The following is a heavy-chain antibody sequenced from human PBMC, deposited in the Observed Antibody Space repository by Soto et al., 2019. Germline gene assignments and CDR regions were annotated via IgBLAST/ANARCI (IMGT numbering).Heavy chain of an antibody. V-gene: IGHV3-48*02. J-gene: IGHJ6*02. CDR1: GFTFSSYS. CDR2: ISSSSSTI. Sequence: GGSLRLSCAASGFTFSSYSMNWVRQAPGKGLEWVSYISSSSSTIYYADSVKGRFTISRDNAKNSLYLQMNSLRDEDTAVYYCARDQLGTAMVTDYYYYYGMDVWGQGTTVTVSS. D-gene: IGHD5-18*01. CDR3: ARDQLGTAMVTDYYYYYGMDV.